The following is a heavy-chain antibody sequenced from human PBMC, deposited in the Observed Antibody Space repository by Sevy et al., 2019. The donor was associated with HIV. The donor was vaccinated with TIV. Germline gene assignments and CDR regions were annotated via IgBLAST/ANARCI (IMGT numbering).Heavy chain of an antibody. J-gene: IGHJ4*02. CDR1: GFTFSSYA. D-gene: IGHD5-12*01. V-gene: IGHV3-23*01. Sequence: GGSLRLSCAASGFTFSSYAMSWVRQAPGKGLEWVSAISGSGGSTYYAHSVKGRFTISRDNSKNTLYLQMNSLRAEDTAVYYCAKDLDPTGYDYFGLGIYFDYWGQGTLVTVSS. CDR2: ISGSGGST. CDR3: AKDLDPTGYDYFGLGIYFDY.